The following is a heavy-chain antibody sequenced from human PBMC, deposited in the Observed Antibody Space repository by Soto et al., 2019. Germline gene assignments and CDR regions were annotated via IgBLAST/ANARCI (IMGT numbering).Heavy chain of an antibody. CDR1: GYTFTSYD. D-gene: IGHD3-3*01. Sequence: ASVKVSCKASGYTFTSYDINWVRQATGQGLEWMGWMNPNSGNTGYAQKFQGRVTMTRNTSISTAYMELSSLRSEDTAVYYCARVLAGARVDSEWYDYMDVWGKGTTVTVSS. V-gene: IGHV1-8*01. CDR2: MNPNSGNT. CDR3: ARVLAGARVDSEWYDYMDV. J-gene: IGHJ6*03.